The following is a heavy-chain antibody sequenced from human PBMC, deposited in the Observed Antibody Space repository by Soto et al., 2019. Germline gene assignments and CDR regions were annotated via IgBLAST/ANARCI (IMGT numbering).Heavy chain of an antibody. D-gene: IGHD3-9*01. V-gene: IGHV3-7*01. CDR1: GFTFSNYW. CDR3: ARTAIILILGTTSKYRPSDY. J-gene: IGHJ4*02. Sequence: VQLVESGGDLVQPGGSLRLSCAASGFTFSNYWLSWVRQAPGEALEWVANIKEDGSEESYVDSVKGRFTVSRDNAKNSLYLQMNSLRAEDTAVYYCARTAIILILGTTSKYRPSDYWGQGALVTVSS. CDR2: IKEDGSEE.